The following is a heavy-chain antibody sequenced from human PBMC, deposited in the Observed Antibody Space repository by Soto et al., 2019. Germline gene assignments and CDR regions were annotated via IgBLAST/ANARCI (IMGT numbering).Heavy chain of an antibody. Sequence: GGSLRLSCAASGFTFSDYYMSWIRQAPGKGLEWVSYISSSGSTIYYADSVKGRFTISRDNAKNSLYLQMNSLRAEDTAVYYCARVGGEYCSSIRCYPDFFDYWGQGTLVTVSS. D-gene: IGHD2-2*01. V-gene: IGHV3-11*01. J-gene: IGHJ4*02. CDR2: ISSSGSTI. CDR1: GFTFSDYY. CDR3: ARVGGEYCSSIRCYPDFFDY.